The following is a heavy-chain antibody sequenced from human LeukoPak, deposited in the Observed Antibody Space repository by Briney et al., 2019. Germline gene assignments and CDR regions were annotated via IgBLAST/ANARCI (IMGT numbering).Heavy chain of an antibody. D-gene: IGHD6-13*01. CDR3: VRDVTSSWVYKWGYYFEF. CDR1: GGSISSSSYY. Sequence: SETLSLTCTVFGGSISSSSYYWGWIRQPPGKGLEWIGSIYYSGSTYYNPSLKSRVTISVDTSKNQFSLKLSSVTAADTAVYYCVRDVTSSWVYKWGYYFEFWGQGTLVTVSS. J-gene: IGHJ4*02. V-gene: IGHV4-39*02. CDR2: IYYSGST.